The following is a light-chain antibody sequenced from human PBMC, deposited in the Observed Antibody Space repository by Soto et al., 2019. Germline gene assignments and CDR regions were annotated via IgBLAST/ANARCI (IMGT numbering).Light chain of an antibody. V-gene: IGLV2-8*01. CDR2: EVS. Sequence: QSALTQPPSASGSPGQSVTISCTGTSSDVGGYNSVCWYQHHPGKAPKLMIYEVSERPSGVADRFSGSKSANTASLTVSGLQAEDEADYYCSSYAGSNNHVFGAGTQLTVL. CDR3: SSYAGSNNHV. J-gene: IGLJ7*01. CDR1: SSDVGGYNS.